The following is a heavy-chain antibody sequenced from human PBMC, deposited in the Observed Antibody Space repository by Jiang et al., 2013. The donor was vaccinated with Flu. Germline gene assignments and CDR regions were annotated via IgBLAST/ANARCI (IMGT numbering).Heavy chain of an antibody. CDR1: GGSISSYY. CDR3: ARQYYYDSSGYNDAFDI. J-gene: IGHJ3*02. CDR2: IYYSGST. V-gene: IGHV4-59*08. Sequence: GPGLVKPSETLSLTCTVSGGSISSYYWSWIRQPPGKGLEWIGYIYYSGSTNYNPSLKSRVTISVDTSKNQFSLKLSSVTAADTAVCYCARQYYYDSSGYNDAFDIWGQGTMVTVSS. D-gene: IGHD3-22*01.